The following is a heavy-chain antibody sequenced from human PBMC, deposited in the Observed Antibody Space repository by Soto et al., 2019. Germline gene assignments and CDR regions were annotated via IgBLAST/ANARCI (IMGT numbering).Heavy chain of an antibody. Sequence: QVQLVQSGPDLKRPGASMKVSCKASGYTFTSYGISWVRQAPGQGLEWMAWISPLKGRTQYSQKAQGRVTLSTDTSSIPAYMEMTTLRVDDTAVYYGAMDYGDRPEYFKHWGQGTLVTVS. J-gene: IGHJ1*01. V-gene: IGHV1-18*04. CDR2: ISPLKGRT. CDR3: AMDYGDRPEYFKH. CDR1: GYTFTSYG. D-gene: IGHD4-17*01.